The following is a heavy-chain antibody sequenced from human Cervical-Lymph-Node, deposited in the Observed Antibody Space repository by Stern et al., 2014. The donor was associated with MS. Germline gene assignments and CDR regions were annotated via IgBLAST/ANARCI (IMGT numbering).Heavy chain of an antibody. J-gene: IGHJ6*02. D-gene: IGHD4-17*01. V-gene: IGHV1-69*01. CDR1: GGTFSNYA. CDR3: ASPLTATSVXXGXYGMDV. Sequence: MQLVESGAEVKKPGSSGKVSCKASGGTFSNYATSWVRQAPGQGLEWTGGIVPLFGKPNYAQKFQGRGTITADESTSTAYMDLSSLRSEDTAVYYCASPLTATSVXXGXYGMDVWGQGTTVTVS. CDR2: IVPLFGKP.